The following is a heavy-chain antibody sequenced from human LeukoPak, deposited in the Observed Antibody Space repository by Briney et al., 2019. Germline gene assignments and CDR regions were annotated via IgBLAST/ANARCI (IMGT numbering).Heavy chain of an antibody. CDR1: GFTFSSYW. CDR3: ARVGPVTMVRGVIFDY. V-gene: IGHV3-7*01. J-gene: IGHJ4*02. CDR2: IKQDGREN. D-gene: IGHD3-10*01. Sequence: GGSLRLSCAASGFTFSSYWMSWVRQAPGKGLEWVANIKQDGRENYYVDSVKGRFTISRDNAKNSLDLQMISLRAEDTAVYYCARVGPVTMVRGVIFDYWGQGTLVTVSS.